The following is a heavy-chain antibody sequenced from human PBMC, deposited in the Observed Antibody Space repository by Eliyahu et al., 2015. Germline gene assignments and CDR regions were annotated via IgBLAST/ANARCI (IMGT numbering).Heavy chain of an antibody. V-gene: IGHV4-30-4*01. CDR3: ARELRLGELSC. J-gene: IGHJ4*02. D-gene: IGHD3-16*02. CDR1: GGSISSGDYY. CDR2: IYXSGST. Sequence: QVQLQESGPGLVKPSQTLSLTCTVSGGSISSGDYYWSWIRQPXGRGLEWIGYIYXSGSTYYNPSLKSRVTISVDTSKNQFSLKLSSVTAADTAVYYCARELRLGELSCWGQGTLVTVSS.